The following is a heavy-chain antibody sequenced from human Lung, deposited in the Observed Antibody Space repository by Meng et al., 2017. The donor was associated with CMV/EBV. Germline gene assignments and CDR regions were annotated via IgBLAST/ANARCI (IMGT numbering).Heavy chain of an antibody. CDR3: AREGGKGDYRDYRMYYGMDV. CDR2: ISYSGNT. Sequence: SETLSLXCSLSGTSIRSSTYYWGWIRQPPGKGLEWIGSISYSGNTYYNPSLKSPVTISVDTSKNQFSLRLSSVTAADTAVYYCAREGGKGDYRDYRMYYGMDVWRQGTTVTVSS. J-gene: IGHJ6*02. CDR1: GTSIRSSTYY. D-gene: IGHD4-11*01. V-gene: IGHV4-39*07.